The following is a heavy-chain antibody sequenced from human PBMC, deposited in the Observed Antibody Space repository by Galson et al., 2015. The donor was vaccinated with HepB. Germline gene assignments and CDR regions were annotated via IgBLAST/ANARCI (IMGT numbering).Heavy chain of an antibody. CDR3: AMTPVLRFLEWPTGPDEHPDD. J-gene: IGHJ4*02. CDR1: GFTFSSYA. Sequence: SLRLSCAASGFTFSSYAMSWVRQAPGKGLEWVSAISGSGGSTYYADSVKGRFTISRDNSKNTLYLQMNSLRAEDTAVYYCAMTPVLRFLEWPTGPDEHPDDWGQGTLVTVSS. D-gene: IGHD3-3*01. V-gene: IGHV3-23*01. CDR2: ISGSGGST.